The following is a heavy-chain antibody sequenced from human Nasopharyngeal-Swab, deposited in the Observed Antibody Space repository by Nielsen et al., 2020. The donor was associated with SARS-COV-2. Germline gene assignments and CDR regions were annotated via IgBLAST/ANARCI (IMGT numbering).Heavy chain of an antibody. CDR1: GFTFDDYA. D-gene: IGHD1-26*01. J-gene: IGHJ4*02. CDR3: ARYYRLGANRSFDY. Sequence: SLKISCAASGFTFDDYAMHWVRQAPGKGLEWVSGITWNSGVGYTDSVKGRFTISRDNARNSLYLQMNSLRDEDTAVYYCARYYRLGANRSFDYWGQGTLVTVST. V-gene: IGHV3-9*01. CDR2: ITWNSGV.